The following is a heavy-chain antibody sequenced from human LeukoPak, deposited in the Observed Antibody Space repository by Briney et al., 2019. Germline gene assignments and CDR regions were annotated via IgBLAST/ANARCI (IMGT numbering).Heavy chain of an antibody. CDR3: SRSIVGATPIDY. Sequence: ASVKVSCKASGYTFTSYYMHVVRQAPGQGLEWMGWINPKSGGTNYAQRFQGRVTMTRDTSISTAYMELSRLRSDDSAVYYCSRSIVGATPIDYWGQGTLVTVSS. V-gene: IGHV1-2*02. CDR1: GYTFTSYY. D-gene: IGHD1-26*01. CDR2: INPKSGGT. J-gene: IGHJ4*02.